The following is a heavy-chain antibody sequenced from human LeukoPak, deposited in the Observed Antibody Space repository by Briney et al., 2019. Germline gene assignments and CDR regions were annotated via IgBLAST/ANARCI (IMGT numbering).Heavy chain of an antibody. V-gene: IGHV4-59*01. CDR1: GGSISSYY. D-gene: IGHD5-12*01. CDR3: ARGLGVATIDYYYYMDV. CDR2: IYYSGSN. Sequence: PSETLSLTCTVSGGSISSYYWSWIRQPPGKGLEWIGYIYYSGSNNYNSSLKSRVTISVDTSKNQFSLKLSSVTAADTAVYYCARGLGVATIDYYYYMDVWGKGTTVTVSS. J-gene: IGHJ6*03.